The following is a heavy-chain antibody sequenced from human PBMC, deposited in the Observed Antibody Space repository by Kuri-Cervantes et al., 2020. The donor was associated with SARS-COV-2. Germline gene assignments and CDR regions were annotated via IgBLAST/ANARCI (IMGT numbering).Heavy chain of an antibody. J-gene: IGHJ3*02. CDR1: GFTVSSNY. Sequence: GGSLRLSCAASGFTVSSNYMSWVRQAPGKGLEWVSVIYSCGSTYYADSVKGRFTISRDNAKNSLYLQMNSLRAEDTAVYYCASRPPPGELGELRVSGMWSDAFDIWGQGTMVTVSS. CDR3: ASRPPPGELGELRVSGMWSDAFDI. CDR2: IYSCGST. D-gene: IGHD1-26*01. V-gene: IGHV3-66*01.